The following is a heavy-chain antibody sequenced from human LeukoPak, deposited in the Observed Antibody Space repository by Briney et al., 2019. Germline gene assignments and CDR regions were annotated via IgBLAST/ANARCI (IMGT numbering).Heavy chain of an antibody. V-gene: IGHV3-48*03. J-gene: IGHJ4*02. Sequence: GGSLRLSCAASGFTFSSYEMNWVRQAPGKGLEWISYISSSGGSIYYADSVKGRFSISRDNAKNSLYLHMNSLRAEDTAVYYCAREYLYYFDYWGQGTLVTVSS. D-gene: IGHD2-2*01. CDR2: ISSSGGSI. CDR3: AREYLYYFDY. CDR1: GFTFSSYE.